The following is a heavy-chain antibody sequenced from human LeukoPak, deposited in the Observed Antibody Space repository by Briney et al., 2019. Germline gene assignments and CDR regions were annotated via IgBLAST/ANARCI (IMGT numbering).Heavy chain of an antibody. V-gene: IGHV1-46*01. CDR2: INPSGGST. CDR3: ARQSGYSYGYSRWYFDL. CDR1: GYTFTSYY. Sequence: ASVKVSCKASGYTFTSYYMHWVRQAPGQGLEWMGIINPSGGSTSYARKFQGRVTMTRDMSTSTVYMELSSLRSEDTAVYYCARQSGYSYGYSRWYFDLWGRGTLVTVSS. D-gene: IGHD5-18*01. J-gene: IGHJ2*01.